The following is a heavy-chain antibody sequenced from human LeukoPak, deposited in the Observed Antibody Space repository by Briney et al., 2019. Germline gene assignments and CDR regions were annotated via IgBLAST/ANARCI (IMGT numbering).Heavy chain of an antibody. J-gene: IGHJ4*02. CDR3: TGVSRSSWYDY. D-gene: IGHD6-13*01. Sequence: PGGSLRLSCAASGFTFSNAWMSWVRQAPGKGLEWVGRIKSKTDGGTPDYAAPVKGRFTISRDDSKNTLCLQMNSLKTEDTAVYYCTGVSRSSWYDYWGQGTLVTVSS. CDR2: IKSKTDGGTP. CDR1: GFTFSNAW. V-gene: IGHV3-15*01.